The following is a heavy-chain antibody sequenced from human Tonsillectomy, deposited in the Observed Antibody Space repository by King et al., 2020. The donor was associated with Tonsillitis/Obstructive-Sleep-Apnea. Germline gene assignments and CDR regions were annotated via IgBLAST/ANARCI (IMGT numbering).Heavy chain of an antibody. CDR1: GFTISSYW. V-gene: IGHV3-7*01. D-gene: IGHD3-16*01. Sequence: VQLVESGGGLVQSGGSLRLSCAASGFTISSYWMSWVRQAPGKGLEWVANIKQDGSEKHYVDSVKGRFTISRDNAKNSLYLQLNSLRAEDTAVYYCAREGGHGRGFDYWGQGTLVTDSS. J-gene: IGHJ4*02. CDR2: IKQDGSEK. CDR3: AREGGHGRGFDY.